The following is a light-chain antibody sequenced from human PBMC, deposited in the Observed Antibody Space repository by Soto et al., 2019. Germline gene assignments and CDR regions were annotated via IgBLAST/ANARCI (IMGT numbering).Light chain of an antibody. V-gene: IGKV3-20*01. CDR1: QSVSSLY. J-gene: IGKJ3*01. Sequence: EVVLTQSPVTLSLSPGERATLSCRASQSVSSLYLAWYQQKPGQPPMLRIYGASSRATDIPDRFIGSGSRTEFTLSIARLAPEDFSLYDCHQYGSSADSFGPGNKVD. CDR3: HQYGSSADS. CDR2: GAS.